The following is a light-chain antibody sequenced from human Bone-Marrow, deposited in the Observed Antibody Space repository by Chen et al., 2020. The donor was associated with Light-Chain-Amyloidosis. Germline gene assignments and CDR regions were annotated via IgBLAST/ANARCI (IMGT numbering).Light chain of an antibody. J-gene: IGLJ3*02. CDR3: QVWDRSSDRPV. CDR1: NIGSTS. V-gene: IGLV3-21*02. CDR2: DDS. Sequence: SYVLTQPSSVSVAPGQTATIACGGNNIGSTSVHWYQQTPGQAPLLVVDDDSDRPSGIPARLGGSNSGNTAALTVSGVEAGDEAEECCQVWDRSSDRPVFGGGTKLTV.